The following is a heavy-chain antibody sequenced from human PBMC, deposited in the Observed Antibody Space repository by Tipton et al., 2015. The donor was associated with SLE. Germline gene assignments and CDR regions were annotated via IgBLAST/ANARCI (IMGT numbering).Heavy chain of an antibody. D-gene: IGHD1-1*01. J-gene: IGHJ4*02. CDR3: ARGGNSYNWPIDY. Sequence: TLSLTCTVSGGSISISSHFWGWIRQPPEKGLEWIGSIYYSGNTYYNPSLKSRVSVSIDSSKNQFSLRLSSVTAADTAVYYCARGGNSYNWPIDYWGQGTLVTVSS. CDR1: GGSISISSHF. CDR2: IYYSGNT. V-gene: IGHV4-39*07.